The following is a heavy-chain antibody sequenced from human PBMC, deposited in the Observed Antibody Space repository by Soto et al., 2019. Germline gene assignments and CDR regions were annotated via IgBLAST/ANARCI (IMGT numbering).Heavy chain of an antibody. CDR1: GVSISIGGYY. CDR2: IYYSGTT. J-gene: IGHJ4*02. V-gene: IGHV4-31*03. CDR3: ARGRFSSNWYIREVVVS. D-gene: IGHD6-13*01. Sequence: QVRLQESGPGLVKPSQTLSLTCTVSGVSISIGGYYWHWIRQHPGKGLEFIGHIYYSGTTYYNPSLKSRATISVDTSKNRFSLSLSAVAAADTAIYYCARGRFSSNWYIREVVVSWGQGALITVSS.